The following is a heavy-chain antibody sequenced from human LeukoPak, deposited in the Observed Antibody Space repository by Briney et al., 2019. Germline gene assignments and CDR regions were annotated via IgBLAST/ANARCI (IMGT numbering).Heavy chain of an antibody. D-gene: IGHD5-24*01. V-gene: IGHV1-8*01. CDR2: MNPNSGNT. Sequence: GASVKVSCKASGYTFTSYDINWVRQATGQGLEWMGWMNPNSGNTGYAQKFQGRVTMTRNTSISTAYMELSSLRSEDTAVYYCAGSPADGYNLDYWGQGTLVTVSS. CDR1: GYTFTSYD. J-gene: IGHJ4*02. CDR3: AGSPADGYNLDY.